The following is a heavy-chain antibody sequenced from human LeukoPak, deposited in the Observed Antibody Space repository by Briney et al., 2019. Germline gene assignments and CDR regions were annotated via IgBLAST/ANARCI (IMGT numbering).Heavy chain of an antibody. D-gene: IGHD5-18*01. CDR3: ARARDTAMVPTAPDY. J-gene: IGHJ4*02. Sequence: SETLSLTCAVYGGSFSGYYWSWIRQPPGKGLEWIGEINHSGSTNYNPSLKSRVTISVDTSKNQFSLKLSSVTAADTAVYYCARARDTAMVPTAPDYCGQGTLVTVSS. CDR1: GGSFSGYY. CDR2: INHSGST. V-gene: IGHV4-34*01.